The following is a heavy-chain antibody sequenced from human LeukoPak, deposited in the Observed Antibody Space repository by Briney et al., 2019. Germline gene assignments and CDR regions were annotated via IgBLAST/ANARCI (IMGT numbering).Heavy chain of an antibody. V-gene: IGHV3-7*01. J-gene: IGHJ4*02. Sequence: GGSLRLSCAASGFTFSSYWMSWVRQAPGMGLEWVANIKQDGSEKYYVDSVKGRSTISRDNAKNSLYLQMNSLRDEDTAVYYCARDELTYYYDSSGYSSFWGQGTLVTVSS. CDR3: ARDELTYYYDSSGYSSF. CDR1: GFTFSSYW. D-gene: IGHD3-22*01. CDR2: IKQDGSEK.